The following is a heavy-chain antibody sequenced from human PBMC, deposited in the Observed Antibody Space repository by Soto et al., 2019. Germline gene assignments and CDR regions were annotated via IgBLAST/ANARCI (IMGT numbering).Heavy chain of an antibody. CDR2: ISGSGGST. CDR3: AKLNILTGYYY. V-gene: IGHV3-23*01. D-gene: IGHD3-9*01. Sequence: GGSLRLSCAASGFTFSSYAMSWVRQAPGKGLEWVSAISGSGGSTYYADSVKGRFTISRDNSKDTLYLQMNSLRAEDTAVYYCAKLNILTGYYYWGQGTLVTVSS. J-gene: IGHJ4*02. CDR1: GFTFSSYA.